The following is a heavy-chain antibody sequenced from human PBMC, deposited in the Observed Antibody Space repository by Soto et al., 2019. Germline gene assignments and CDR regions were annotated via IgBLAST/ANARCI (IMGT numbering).Heavy chain of an antibody. CDR3: NDYYELGSCHTPL. CDR1: GFSFSNVW. D-gene: IGHD1-26*01. V-gene: IGHV3-15*07. J-gene: IGHJ4*02. Sequence: EVQLVESGGGLVKPGGSLGLSCAASGFSFSNVWMHWVRQAPGRGLEWVGRIKKKADGETTDYAEPVKGRVTASRDDSKNTVYLQMYRLKTEDTAVYYCNDYYELGSCHTPLWGQGTLVTVSS. CDR2: IKKKADGETT.